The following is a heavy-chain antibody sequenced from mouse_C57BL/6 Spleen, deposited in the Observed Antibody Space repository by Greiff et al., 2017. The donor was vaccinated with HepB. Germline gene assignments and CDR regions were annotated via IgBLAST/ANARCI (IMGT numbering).Heavy chain of an antibody. Sequence: VQLVESGAELVKPGASVKISCKASGYAFSSYWMNWVKQRPGKGLEWIGQIYPGDGDTNYNGKFKGKATLTADKSSSTAYMQLSSLTSEDSAVYFCARGGSNSAWFAYWGQGTLVTVSA. CDR2: IYPGDGDT. D-gene: IGHD4-1*01. CDR1: GYAFSSYW. CDR3: ARGGSNSAWFAY. V-gene: IGHV1-80*01. J-gene: IGHJ3*01.